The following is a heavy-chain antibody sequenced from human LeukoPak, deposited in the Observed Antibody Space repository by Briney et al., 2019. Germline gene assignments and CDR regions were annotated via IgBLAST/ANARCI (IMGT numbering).Heavy chain of an antibody. V-gene: IGHV3-23*01. CDR2: ISISGSKT. CDR1: EFDFSSHA. Sequence: GGSLRLSCAASEFDFSSHAMTWVRQAPGKGLEWVSAISISGSKTYYADSVKGRFTISRGNSKNTLYPQMNSLRAEDTAVYYCANEIRPNDYWGQGTQVTVSS. CDR3: ANEIRPNDY. D-gene: IGHD4-17*01. J-gene: IGHJ4*02.